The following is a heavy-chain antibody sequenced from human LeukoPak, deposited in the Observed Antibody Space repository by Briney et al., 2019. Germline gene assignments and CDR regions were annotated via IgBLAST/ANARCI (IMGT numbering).Heavy chain of an antibody. CDR2: FDPEDGET. Sequence: ASVKVSCKVSGYTLTELSMHWVRQAPGKGLEWMGGFDPEDGETIYARKFQGRVTMTEDTSTDTAYMELSSLRSEDTAVYYCATAYGYGGSTYYFDYWGQGTLVTVSS. D-gene: IGHD1-26*01. V-gene: IGHV1-24*01. CDR1: GYTLTELS. J-gene: IGHJ4*02. CDR3: ATAYGYGGSTYYFDY.